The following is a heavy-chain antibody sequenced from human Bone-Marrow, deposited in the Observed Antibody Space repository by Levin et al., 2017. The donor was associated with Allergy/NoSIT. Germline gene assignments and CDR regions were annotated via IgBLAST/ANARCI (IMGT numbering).Heavy chain of an antibody. D-gene: IGHD3-10*01. Sequence: SCVASGFPFNTFTMNWVRQAPGKGLEWVSYISTDSSYIYYADSVRGRFTVSRDNSKNSLYLEMNSLRVEDTAVYFCARDRRHYYGSGSFYNYMDVWGKGTTVAVSS. CDR2: ISTDSSYI. CDR3: ARDRRHYYGSGSFYNYMDV. V-gene: IGHV3-21*01. CDR1: GFPFNTFT. J-gene: IGHJ6*03.